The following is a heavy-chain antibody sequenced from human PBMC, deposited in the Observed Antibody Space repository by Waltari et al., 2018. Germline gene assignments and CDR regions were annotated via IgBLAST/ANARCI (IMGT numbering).Heavy chain of an antibody. J-gene: IGHJ3*02. V-gene: IGHV4-34*01. D-gene: IGHD6-13*01. CDR1: GGSFSGYY. Sequence: QVQLQQWGAGLLKPSETLSLTCAVYGGSFSGYYWSWIRQPPGKGLEWIGEINHSGSTNDNPSLKSRVTIPVDTSKDPFSLKLSSVTAADTAVYYCARHPLGYSSSLLYAFDIWGQGTMVTVSS. CDR2: INHSGST. CDR3: ARHPLGYSSSLLYAFDI.